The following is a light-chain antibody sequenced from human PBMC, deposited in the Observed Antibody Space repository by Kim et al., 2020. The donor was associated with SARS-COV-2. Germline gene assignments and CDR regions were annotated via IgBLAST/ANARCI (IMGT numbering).Light chain of an antibody. V-gene: IGLV2-8*01. Sequence: GQSLTISCTGTSSDVGGYNYVSWYQHHPGTAPKLIISEVSKRPSGVPDRFSGSKSGDPASLTVSGLQAEDEADYYCSSYAGGSDVVFGGGTQLTVL. CDR3: SSYAGGSDVV. CDR2: EVS. CDR1: SSDVGGYNY. J-gene: IGLJ2*01.